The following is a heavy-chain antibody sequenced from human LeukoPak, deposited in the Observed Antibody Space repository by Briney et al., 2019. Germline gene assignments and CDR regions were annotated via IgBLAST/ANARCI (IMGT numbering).Heavy chain of an antibody. Sequence: GGPLRLSCAASGFTFRSYGMHWVRQAPGKGLEWVAVISDDGSNKYYADSVKGRFTISRDSSKNTLSLQMNSLRVEDTAVYYCAKDNKRYSCDYWGQGTLVTVSS. J-gene: IGHJ4*02. CDR3: AKDNKRYSCDY. CDR1: GFTFRSYG. V-gene: IGHV3-30*18. CDR2: ISDDGSNK. D-gene: IGHD5-18*01.